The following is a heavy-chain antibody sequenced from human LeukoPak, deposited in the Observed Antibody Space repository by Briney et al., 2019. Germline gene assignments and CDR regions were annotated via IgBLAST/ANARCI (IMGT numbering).Heavy chain of an antibody. Sequence: GGSLRLSCAASGFTFSNSAMTWVRQPPGEGLEWVSAISGSGGDTVHTDSVKGRFAISRDNSKNTLWLQMNSLRAEDTAIYYCTKGGSYAPLDYWGQGTLVTVSS. CDR3: TKGGSYAPLDY. CDR2: ISGSGGDT. D-gene: IGHD1-26*01. J-gene: IGHJ4*02. V-gene: IGHV3-23*01. CDR1: GFTFSNSA.